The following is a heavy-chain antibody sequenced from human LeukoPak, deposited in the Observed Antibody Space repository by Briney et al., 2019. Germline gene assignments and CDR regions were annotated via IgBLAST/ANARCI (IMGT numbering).Heavy chain of an antibody. Sequence: GGSLRLSCAASGFTFSSYSMNWVRQAPGKGLEWVSSISSSSSSYIYYADSVKGRFTISRDNAKNSLYLQMNSPRAEDTAVYYCATVVVVPAATDYWGQGTLVTVSS. CDR1: GFTFSSYS. V-gene: IGHV3-21*01. D-gene: IGHD2-2*01. CDR3: ATVVVVPAATDY. CDR2: ISSSSSSYI. J-gene: IGHJ4*02.